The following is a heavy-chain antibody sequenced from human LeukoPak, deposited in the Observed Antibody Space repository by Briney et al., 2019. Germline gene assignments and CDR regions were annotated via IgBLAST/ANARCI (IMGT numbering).Heavy chain of an antibody. CDR1: GGSISSYY. D-gene: IGHD1-26*01. J-gene: IGHJ4*02. CDR3: ASSSGAYRSFDY. Sequence: SETLSLTCTVSGGSISSYYWSWIRQPPGKGLEWIGYIYYSGTTDYNPSLKSRVTISVDTSNNQFSLKVSSVTAADTAVYYCASSSGAYRSFDYWRQGTLVPVSS. CDR2: IYYSGTT. V-gene: IGHV4-59*01.